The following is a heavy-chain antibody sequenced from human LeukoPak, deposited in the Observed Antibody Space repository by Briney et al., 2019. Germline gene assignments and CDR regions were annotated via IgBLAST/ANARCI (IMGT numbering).Heavy chain of an antibody. J-gene: IGHJ4*02. D-gene: IGHD3-22*01. CDR2: ISYDGSNK. CDR1: GFTFSIYG. CDR3: AKGYYYDSSGYQNY. Sequence: PGGSLRLSCAASGFTFSIYGMHWVRQAPGKGLEWVAVISYDGSNKYYADSVKGRFTISRDNSKNTLYLQMNSLRAEDTAVYYCAKGYYYDSSGYQNYWGREPWSPSPQ. V-gene: IGHV3-30*18.